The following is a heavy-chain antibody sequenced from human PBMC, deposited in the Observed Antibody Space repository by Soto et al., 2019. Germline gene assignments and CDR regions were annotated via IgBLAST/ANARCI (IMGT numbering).Heavy chain of an antibody. V-gene: IGHV1-8*01. Sequence: QVQLVQSGAEVKKPGASVKVSCKASGYTFTSHDINWMRQTTGQGLEWMGWMNPNSGHTNSAQKFQGRVTVTMDTSINASYMELTNLRSEDTAIYYCASDMSTTWGQGTLVTVSS. D-gene: IGHD2-2*01. J-gene: IGHJ5*02. CDR3: ASDMSTT. CDR1: GYTFTSHD. CDR2: MNPNSGHT.